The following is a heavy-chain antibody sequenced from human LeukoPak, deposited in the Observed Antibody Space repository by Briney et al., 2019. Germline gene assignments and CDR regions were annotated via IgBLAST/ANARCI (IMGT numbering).Heavy chain of an antibody. CDR1: GGTFSSYA. Sequence: ASVKVSCKASGGTFSSYAISWVRQAPGQGLEWMGRIIPIFGTANYAQKFQGRVTITTDESTSTAYMELSSLRSEDTAVYYCARAGGYYDSSGYYPLDYWGQGTLVTVS. V-gene: IGHV1-69*05. CDR2: IIPIFGTA. CDR3: ARAGGYYDSSGYYPLDY. J-gene: IGHJ4*02. D-gene: IGHD3-22*01.